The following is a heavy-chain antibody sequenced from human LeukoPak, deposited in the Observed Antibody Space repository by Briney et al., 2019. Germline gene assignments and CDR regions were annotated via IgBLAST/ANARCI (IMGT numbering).Heavy chain of an antibody. V-gene: IGHV1-18*01. D-gene: IGHD1-1*01. Sequence: EASVKVSCKASGYTFTSYAMHWVRQAPGQRLEWMGWISAYNGNTNYAQKLQGRVTMTTDTSTSTAYMELRSLRSDDTAVYYCARDPGTTGKGTYYYYGMDVWGQGTTVTVSS. CDR3: ARDPGTTGKGTYYYYGMDV. CDR1: GYTFTSYA. CDR2: ISAYNGNT. J-gene: IGHJ6*02.